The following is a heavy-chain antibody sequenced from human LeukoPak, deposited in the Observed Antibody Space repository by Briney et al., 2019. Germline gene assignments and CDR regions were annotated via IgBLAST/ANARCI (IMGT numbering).Heavy chain of an antibody. CDR3: ATVFCGGSYCDY. Sequence: RASVKVSCKASGYTFTELSMHWVRQAPGKGLEWMGGFDPEDGETIYAQKFQGRVTMTEDTSTDTAYMELSSLRSEDTAVYYCATVFCGGSYCDYWGQGTLVTVSS. CDR2: FDPEDGET. J-gene: IGHJ4*02. CDR1: GYTFTELS. V-gene: IGHV1-24*01. D-gene: IGHD2-21*01.